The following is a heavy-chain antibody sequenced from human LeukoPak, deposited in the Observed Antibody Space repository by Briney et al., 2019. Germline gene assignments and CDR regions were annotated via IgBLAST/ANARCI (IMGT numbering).Heavy chain of an antibody. CDR2: IGPGGDT. J-gene: IGHJ2*01. D-gene: IGHD4-17*01. CDR1: EFIFSSHD. Sequence: PGGSLRLSCAASEFIFSSHDMHWARQHTGKGLEWVSVIGPGGDTYHPDSVKGRFTISRENAKNSLYLQMNSLRAEDTAVYFCARGRSTVTTPSWYFDLWGRGTLVTVSS. V-gene: IGHV3-13*04. CDR3: ARGRSTVTTPSWYFDL.